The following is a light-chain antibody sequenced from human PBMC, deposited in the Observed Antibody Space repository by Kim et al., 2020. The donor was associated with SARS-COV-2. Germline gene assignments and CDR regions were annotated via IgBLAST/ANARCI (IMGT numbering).Light chain of an antibody. J-gene: IGLJ3*02. Sequence: LGQKVRDTRQGDSLRSYLASWYKQKPGQAPILLIYAKNNRPAGILDRCYGSSSGNTASLTITGAQAEDEADYYCNSRDISGNQLRVFGGGTQLTVL. CDR1: SLRSYL. V-gene: IGLV3-19*01. CDR3: NSRDISGNQLRV. CDR2: AKN.